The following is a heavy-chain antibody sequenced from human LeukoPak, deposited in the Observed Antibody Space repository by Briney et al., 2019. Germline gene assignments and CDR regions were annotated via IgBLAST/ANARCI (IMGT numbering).Heavy chain of an antibody. CDR1: GYTFTSYA. J-gene: IGHJ4*02. Sequence: GASVNVSRKASGYTFTSYAMHWVRQAPGQRLEWMGWINAGNGNTKYSQKFQGRVTITRDTSASTAYMELSSLRSEDTAVYYCARDVYCSGGSCYGHVYFDYWGQGTLVTVSS. D-gene: IGHD2-15*01. CDR2: INAGNGNT. V-gene: IGHV1-3*01. CDR3: ARDVYCSGGSCYGHVYFDY.